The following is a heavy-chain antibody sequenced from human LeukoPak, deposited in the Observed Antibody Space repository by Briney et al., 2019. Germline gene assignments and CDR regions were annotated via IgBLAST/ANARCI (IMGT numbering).Heavy chain of an antibody. D-gene: IGHD2-21*02. V-gene: IGHV3-53*01. CDR1: GFTVSSDY. Sequence: PGGSLRLSCAASGFTVSSDYMSWVRQAPGKGLEWVSVIYSDDSTYYADSVKGRFTISRDNSKNTLYLQMNSLRAEDTAVYYCARSLRFFDYWGQGTLVTVSS. J-gene: IGHJ4*02. CDR3: ARSLRFFDY. CDR2: IYSDDST.